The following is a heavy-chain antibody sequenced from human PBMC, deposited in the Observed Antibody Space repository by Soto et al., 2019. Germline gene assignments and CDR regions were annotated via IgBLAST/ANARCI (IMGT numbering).Heavy chain of an antibody. D-gene: IGHD2-21*02. CDR3: ARVSRGGNSKWFDP. J-gene: IGHJ5*02. Sequence: ASVKVSCKASGGTFSSYAISWVRQAPGQGLEWMGGIIPIFGTANYAQKFQGRVTITADESTSTAYMELSSLRSEDTAVYYCARVSRGGNSKWFDPWGQGTLVTVSS. V-gene: IGHV1-69*13. CDR2: IIPIFGTA. CDR1: GGTFSSYA.